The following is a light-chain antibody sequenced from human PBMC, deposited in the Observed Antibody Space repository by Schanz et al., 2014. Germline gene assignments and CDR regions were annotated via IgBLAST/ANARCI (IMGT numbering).Light chain of an antibody. CDR1: QSVSSN. J-gene: IGKJ4*01. V-gene: IGKV3D-15*01. CDR3: QQLNSYPLT. CDR2: DAS. Sequence: EIVMTQSPATLSVSPGERATLSCRASQSVSSNLAWYQQKPGQAPRLLIYDASNRATGIPARFSGSGSGTDFTLTISSLQPEDFATYYCQQLNSYPLTFGGGTKVEIK.